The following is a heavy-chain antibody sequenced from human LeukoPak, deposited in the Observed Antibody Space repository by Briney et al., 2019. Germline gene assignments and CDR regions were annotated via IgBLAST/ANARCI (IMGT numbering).Heavy chain of an antibody. D-gene: IGHD3-3*01. CDR3: VRDFRFLDDY. J-gene: IGHJ4*02. Sequence: PGGSLRLSCAASGFTFSNAWMSWVRQAPGKGLEWVGNIKQDGSEKYYVGSVMGRFTISRDNAKNSLYLQMNSLRAEDTAVYYCVRDFRFLDDYWGQGTLVTVSS. CDR1: GFTFSNAW. V-gene: IGHV3-7*01. CDR2: IKQDGSEK.